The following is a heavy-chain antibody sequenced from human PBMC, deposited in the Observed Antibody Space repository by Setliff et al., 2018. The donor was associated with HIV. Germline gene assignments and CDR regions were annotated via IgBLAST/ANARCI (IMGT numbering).Heavy chain of an antibody. J-gene: IGHJ4*02. CDR1: DDSFTNYD. CDR2: ISSTGTT. D-gene: IGHD2-15*01. Sequence: SETLSLTCVVSDDSFTNYDWTWIRQSPGKALQWIGSISSTGTTNYSPSLRSRVTISIETSNTRFSLWLRSVTASDTATYYCARLGRAIDDGGSSVRLDFWGQGVLVTV. V-gene: IGHV4-4*08. CDR3: ARLGRAIDDGGSSVRLDF.